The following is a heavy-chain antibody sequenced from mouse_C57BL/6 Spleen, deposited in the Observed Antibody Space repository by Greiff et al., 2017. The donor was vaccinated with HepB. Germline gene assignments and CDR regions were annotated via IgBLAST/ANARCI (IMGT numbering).Heavy chain of an antibody. J-gene: IGHJ3*01. CDR3: ARGDYGSSYEAY. D-gene: IGHD1-1*01. V-gene: IGHV1-50*01. CDR1: GYTFTSYW. CDR2: IDPSDSYT. Sequence: VQLQQPGAELVKPGASVKLSCKASGYTFTSYWMQWVKQRPGQGLEWIGEIDPSDSYTNYNQKFKGKATLTVDTSSSTAYMQLSSLTSEDSAVYYCARGDYGSSYEAYWGQGTLVTVSA.